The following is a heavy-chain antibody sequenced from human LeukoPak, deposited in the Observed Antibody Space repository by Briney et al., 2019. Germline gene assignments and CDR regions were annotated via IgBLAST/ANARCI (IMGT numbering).Heavy chain of an antibody. CDR1: GGSISRYY. J-gene: IGHJ4*02. Sequence: SETLSLTCTVSGGSISRYYWSWIRQPPGKGLEWIGYKDYSGSTNYNRSLKSRVTISVDTSKNQFSLKLSSVTAADTAVYYCARKIVATTTRIAAAGSGGISFDYWGQGPLVTASS. CDR3: ARKIVATTTRIAAAGSGGISFDY. V-gene: IGHV4-59*12. CDR2: KDYSGST. D-gene: IGHD6-13*01.